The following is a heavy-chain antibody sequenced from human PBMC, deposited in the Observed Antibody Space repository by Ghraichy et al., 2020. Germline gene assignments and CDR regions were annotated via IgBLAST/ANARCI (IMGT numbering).Heavy chain of an antibody. CDR1: GGSISSYY. D-gene: IGHD3-10*01. CDR2: IYYSGST. CDR3: ARDSPTSGQADY. Sequence: ETLSLTCTVSGGSISSYYWSWIRQPPGKGLEWIGYIYYSGSTNYNPSLKSRVTISVDTSKNQFSLKLSSVTAADTAVYYCARDSPTSGQADYWGQGTLVTVSS. J-gene: IGHJ4*02. V-gene: IGHV4-59*01.